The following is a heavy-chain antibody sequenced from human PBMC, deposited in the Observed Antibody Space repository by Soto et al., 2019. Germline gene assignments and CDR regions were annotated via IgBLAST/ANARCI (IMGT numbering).Heavy chain of an antibody. D-gene: IGHD6-13*01. V-gene: IGHV1-69*01. CDR2: IIPIFETA. J-gene: IGHJ4*02. CDR1: GDSFSSYA. Sequence: QVQLGQSGAELKKPGSSVRVSCKISGDSFSSYAISWARQAPGEGLEWVGGIIPIFETANYEQNFQGRVTITAVESTTTAYMEVTRLRPEDTAIFYCAASDSSSWQHDYWGQGTLITVSS. CDR3: AASDSSSWQHDY.